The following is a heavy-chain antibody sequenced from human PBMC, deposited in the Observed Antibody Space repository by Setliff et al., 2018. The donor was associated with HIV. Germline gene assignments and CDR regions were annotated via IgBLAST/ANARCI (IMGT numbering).Heavy chain of an antibody. CDR2: IKTGNGDT. CDR3: ARDRCDSVKCYLYNWFDP. V-gene: IGHV1-3*04. J-gene: IGHJ5*02. D-gene: IGHD3-22*01. Sequence: GASVKVSCKTSGYSFSSHPIHWVRQAPGQRPEWMGWIKTGNGDTQHSQKFRDRVTITRDTSADTVYMELSGLRSEDTAVYYCARDRCDSVKCYLYNWFDPWGQGTLVTVSS. CDR1: GYSFSSHP.